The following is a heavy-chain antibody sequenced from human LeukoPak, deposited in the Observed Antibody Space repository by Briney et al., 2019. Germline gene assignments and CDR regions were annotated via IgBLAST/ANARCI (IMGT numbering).Heavy chain of an antibody. V-gene: IGHV3-23*01. J-gene: IGHJ4*02. D-gene: IGHD3-22*01. CDR2: FNGRSDST. CDR3: ARDPYYYDSSAFYPFDY. CDR1: GFTFSHYG. Sequence: GGSLRLSCEVSGFTFSHYGMSWVRQAPGKGPEWVAGFNGRSDSTYYAESVRGRFTISRDTSKNTLYLQVSSLRVEDTAVYYCARDPYYYDSSAFYPFDYWGQGTLVTVSS.